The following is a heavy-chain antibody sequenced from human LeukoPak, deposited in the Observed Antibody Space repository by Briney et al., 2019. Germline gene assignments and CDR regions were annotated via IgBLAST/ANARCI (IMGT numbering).Heavy chain of an antibody. V-gene: IGHV4-59*01. Sequence: PSETLSLTCTVSGGSINSYYRSWIRQPPGKGLEWIGYIYYSGSTNYNPSLKSRVTISVDRSKNQFSLKVRSVTAADTAVYHCARARRDYYDSSGYFSIDYWGQGTLVTVSS. J-gene: IGHJ4*02. CDR1: GGSINSYY. CDR2: IYYSGST. CDR3: ARARRDYYDSSGYFSIDY. D-gene: IGHD3-22*01.